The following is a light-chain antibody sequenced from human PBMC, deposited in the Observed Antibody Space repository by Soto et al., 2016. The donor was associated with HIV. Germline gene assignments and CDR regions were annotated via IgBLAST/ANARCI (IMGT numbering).Light chain of an antibody. CDR2: LGS. Sequence: DIVMTQTPLSLSVTPGEPASISCRSSQSLLHRNGYDYLNWYLQKPGQSPQLLIYLGSNRASGVPDRFSGAGSGTDFALKISRVEAEDVGIYYCMQRIQLPRFGQGTKLEIQ. CDR3: MQRIQLPR. CDR1: QSLLHRNGYDY. J-gene: IGKJ2*03. V-gene: IGKV2-28*01.